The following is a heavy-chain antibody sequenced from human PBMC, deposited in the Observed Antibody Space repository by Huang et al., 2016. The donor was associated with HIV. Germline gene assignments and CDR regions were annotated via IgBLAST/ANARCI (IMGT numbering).Heavy chain of an antibody. CDR1: GVSFSGYY. J-gene: IGHJ4*02. CDR3: ARDGPERSSGNYGASDY. CDR2: TKESGST. Sequence: QVQLQQWGAGLLKPSETLSLTCAVCGVSFSGYYWSWIRQPPGKGMEWIGETKESGSTNYNQPLKGRVTVSVDTSKNQFSRRLSSVTAADTAVYYCARDGPERSSGNYGASDYWGQGTLVTVSS. D-gene: IGHD1-26*01. V-gene: IGHV4-34*01.